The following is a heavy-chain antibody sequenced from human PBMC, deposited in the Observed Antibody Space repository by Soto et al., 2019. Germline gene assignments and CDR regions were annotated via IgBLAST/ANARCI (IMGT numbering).Heavy chain of an antibody. CDR1: GYTFTSYY. D-gene: IGHD2-15*01. Sequence: ASVKVSCKASGYTFTSYYMHWVRQAPGQGLEWMGIINPSGGSTSYAQKFQGRVTMTRDTSTSTVYMELSSLRAEDTAVYYCARDFVVAAPVNYYYYGMDVWGQGTTVTVSS. V-gene: IGHV1-46*01. CDR2: INPSGGST. J-gene: IGHJ6*02. CDR3: ARDFVVAAPVNYYYYGMDV.